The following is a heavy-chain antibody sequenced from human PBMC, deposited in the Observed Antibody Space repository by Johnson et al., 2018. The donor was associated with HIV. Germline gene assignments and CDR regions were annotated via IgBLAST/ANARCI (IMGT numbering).Heavy chain of an antibody. D-gene: IGHD6-19*01. J-gene: IGHJ3*02. CDR2: ISSSGSTI. Sequence: QVQLVESGGGVVQPGGSLRLSCAASGFTFNDYYMSWIRQAPGKGLEWVSYISSSGSTIYYADSVKGRFTISRDNAKNSLYLQMNSLRVEDTAVYYCAKKQWPEDDAFDILGQGTMVTVSS. V-gene: IGHV3-11*04. CDR1: GFTFNDYY. CDR3: AKKQWPEDDAFDI.